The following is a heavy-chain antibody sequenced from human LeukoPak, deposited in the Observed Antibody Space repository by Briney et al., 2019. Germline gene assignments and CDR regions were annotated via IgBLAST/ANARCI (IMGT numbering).Heavy chain of an antibody. D-gene: IGHD1-26*01. CDR1: GFTFSSYA. J-gene: IGHJ4*02. CDR3: ARDRSIGTYYTFDH. Sequence: GGSLRLSCAASGFTFSSYAMHWVRQAPGKGLEWVAVISYDGSNKYYADSVKGRFTISRDNSKNTLYLQMNSLRAEDTAVYYCARDRSIGTYYTFDHWGQGSLVTVSS. CDR2: ISYDGSNK. V-gene: IGHV3-30*04.